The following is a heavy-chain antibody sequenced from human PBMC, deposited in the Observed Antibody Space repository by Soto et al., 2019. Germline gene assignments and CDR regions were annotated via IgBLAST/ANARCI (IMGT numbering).Heavy chain of an antibody. Sequence: SETLSLTCTVSGGSISSSSYYWGWIRQPPGKGLEWIGSIYYSGSTYYNPSLKSRVTISVDTSKNQFSLKLSSVTAADTAVYYCAREPLSAIVLGFDPWGQGTLVTVSS. V-gene: IGHV4-39*02. J-gene: IGHJ5*02. CDR3: AREPLSAIVLGFDP. CDR1: GGSISSSSYY. CDR2: IYYSGST. D-gene: IGHD2-2*01.